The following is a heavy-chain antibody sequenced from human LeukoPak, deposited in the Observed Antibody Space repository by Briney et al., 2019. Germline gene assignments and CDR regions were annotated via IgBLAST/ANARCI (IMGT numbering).Heavy chain of an antibody. D-gene: IGHD2-2*01. CDR1: GFTFSSYA. V-gene: IGHV3-30*04. J-gene: IGHJ6*02. CDR2: ISYDGSNK. Sequence: GGSLRLSCAASGFTFSSYAMHWVRQAPGKGLEWVAVISYDGSNKYYADSVKGRFTISRDNSKNTLYLQMNSLRAEDTAVYYCARELLYCSSTSCYPLNYYYYGMDVWGQGTTVTVSS. CDR3: ARELLYCSSTSCYPLNYYYYGMDV.